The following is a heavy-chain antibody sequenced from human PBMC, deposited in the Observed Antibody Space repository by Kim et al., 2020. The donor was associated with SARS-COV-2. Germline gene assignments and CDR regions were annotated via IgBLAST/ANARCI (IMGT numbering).Heavy chain of an antibody. CDR2: IYPGDSDT. Sequence: GESLKISCKASGYSFTYYWIGWVRQMPGKGLEWMGIIYPGDSDTRYSPSFQGLVTISADKSISTAYLQWSSLKASDTAMYYCARHREAGIIRGGVDYWGQGTLVTVSS. CDR3: ARHREAGIIRGGVDY. J-gene: IGHJ4*02. CDR1: GYSFTYYW. V-gene: IGHV5-51*01. D-gene: IGHD3-16*01.